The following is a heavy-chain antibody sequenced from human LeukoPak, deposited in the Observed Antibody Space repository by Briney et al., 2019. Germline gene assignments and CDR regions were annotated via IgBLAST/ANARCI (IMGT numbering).Heavy chain of an antibody. CDR1: GFTFSSYE. V-gene: IGHV3-48*03. CDR2: ISSSGSTI. Sequence: GGSLRLSCAASGFTFSSYEMNWVRQAPGKGLEWVSYISSSGSTIYYADSVKGRFTISRDNAKNSLYLQMNSLRAEDTAVYYCAGGGTLEYFQHWGQGTLVTVSS. D-gene: IGHD3-16*01. J-gene: IGHJ1*01. CDR3: AGGGTLEYFQH.